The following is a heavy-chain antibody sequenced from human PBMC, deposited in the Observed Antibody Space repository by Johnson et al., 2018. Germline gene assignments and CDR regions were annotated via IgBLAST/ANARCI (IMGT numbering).Heavy chain of an antibody. CDR2: IYAGDSDA. D-gene: IGHD2-2*01. CDR1: GYSFPNYW. Sequence: VQLVESGAEVKKXGESLKISCKGSGYSFPNYWIGWVRKMPGKGLEWMGLIYAGDSDARYSPSFQAQVTISADKSISTAYLQWSRLKASAPAMYYCARSHCGSTSCSKAGYYHCMDVWGQGTPVTVSS. J-gene: IGHJ6*02. V-gene: IGHV5-51*01. CDR3: ARSHCGSTSCSKAGYYHCMDV.